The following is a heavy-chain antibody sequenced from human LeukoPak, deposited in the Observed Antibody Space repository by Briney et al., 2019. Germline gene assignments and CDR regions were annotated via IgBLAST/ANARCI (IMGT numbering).Heavy chain of an antibody. J-gene: IGHJ4*02. CDR2: INPNSGGT. CDR3: ARDRGGKEQSALGY. Sequence: ASVKVSCKASGYTFTGYYMHWARQAPGQGLEWMGWINPNSGGTNYAQKFQGRVTMTRDTSISTAYMELSRLRSDDTAVYYCARDRGGKEQSALGYWGQGTLVTVSS. V-gene: IGHV1-2*02. CDR1: GYTFTGYY. D-gene: IGHD1-26*01.